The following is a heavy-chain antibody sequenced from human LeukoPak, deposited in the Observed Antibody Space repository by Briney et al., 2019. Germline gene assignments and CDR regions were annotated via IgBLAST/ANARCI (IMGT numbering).Heavy chain of an antibody. CDR3: AKDGQNYYDSRDLGDYYMDV. D-gene: IGHD3-22*01. CDR2: ISWDGGST. V-gene: IGHV3-43*01. J-gene: IGHJ6*03. CDR1: GFTFDDYT. Sequence: PGGSLRLSCAASGFTFDDYTMHWVRQAPGKGLEWVSLISWDGGSTYYADSVKGRFTISRDNSKNSLYLQMDSLRTEDTALYYCAKDGQNYYDSRDLGDYYMDVWGKGTTVTVSS.